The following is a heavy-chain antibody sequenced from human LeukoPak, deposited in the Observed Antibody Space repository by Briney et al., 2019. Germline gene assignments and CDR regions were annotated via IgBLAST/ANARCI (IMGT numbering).Heavy chain of an antibody. J-gene: IGHJ4*02. CDR3: TTDQTYYYDSSGASGDY. CDR2: LNSKTDDGTT. D-gene: IGHD3-22*01. Sequence: GGSVRLSCAASGFTFSNAWMSWLRQAPGKGLEWVGRLNSKTDDGTTDYAARVTGSFTISSGESNKTLYLQMNSLKTEGTAVYYCTTDQTYYYDSSGASGDYWGQGTLVTVSS. CDR1: GFTFSNAW. V-gene: IGHV3-15*01.